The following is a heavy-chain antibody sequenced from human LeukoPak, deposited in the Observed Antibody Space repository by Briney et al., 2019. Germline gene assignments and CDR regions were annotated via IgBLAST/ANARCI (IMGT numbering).Heavy chain of an antibody. CDR2: ISGSGGST. V-gene: IGHV3-23*01. CDR3: ARVGLLMAFDY. D-gene: IGHD2-15*01. J-gene: IGHJ4*02. CDR1: GFTFSNYA. Sequence: GGSLRLSCAASGFTFSNYAMSWVRQAPGKGLEWVSAISGSGGSTYYADSVKGRFTISRDNSKNSLYLQMNSLRAEDTAVYYCARVGLLMAFDYWGQGTLVTVSS.